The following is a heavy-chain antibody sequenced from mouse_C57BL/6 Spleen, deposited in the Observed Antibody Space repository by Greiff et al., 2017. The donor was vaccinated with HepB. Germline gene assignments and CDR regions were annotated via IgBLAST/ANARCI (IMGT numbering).Heavy chain of an antibody. D-gene: IGHD2-10*01. J-gene: IGHJ4*01. Sequence: QVQLQQSDAELVKPGASVKISCKVSGYAFTDHTIHWMKQRPEQGLEWIGYIYPRDGSTKYNEKFKGKATVTADKSSSTAYMQLNSLTSEDSAVYFCARPLLPNYYAMDYWGQGTSVTVSS. CDR3: ARPLLPNYYAMDY. CDR2: IYPRDGST. CDR1: GYAFTDHT. V-gene: IGHV1-78*01.